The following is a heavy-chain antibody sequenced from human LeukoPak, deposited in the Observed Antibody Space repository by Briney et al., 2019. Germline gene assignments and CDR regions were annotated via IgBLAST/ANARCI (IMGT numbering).Heavy chain of an antibody. V-gene: IGHV1-69*04. CDR2: IIPILGIA. CDR3: ARDGIVHNWFDP. D-gene: IGHD3-22*01. J-gene: IGHJ5*02. CDR1: GGTFSSYA. Sequence: SVKVSCKASGGTFSSYAISWVRQAPGQGLEWMGRIIPILGIANYAQKFQGRVTITADKSTSTAYMELSSLRSEDTAVYYCARDGIVHNWFDPWGQGTLVTVSS.